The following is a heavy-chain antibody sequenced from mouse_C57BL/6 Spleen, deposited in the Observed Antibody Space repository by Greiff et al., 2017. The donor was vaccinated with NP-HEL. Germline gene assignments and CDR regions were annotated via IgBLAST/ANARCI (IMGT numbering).Heavy chain of an antibody. D-gene: IGHD2-3*01. CDR3: ARSMVTPSDFDY. V-gene: IGHV1-54*01. Sequence: QVQLQQSGAELVRPGTSVKVSCKASGYAFTNYLIEWVKQRPGQGLEWIGVINPGSGGTNYNEKFKGKATLTADNSSSTAYMQLSSLTSEDSAVYVCARSMVTPSDFDYWGQGTTLTVSS. J-gene: IGHJ2*01. CDR2: INPGSGGT. CDR1: GYAFTNYL.